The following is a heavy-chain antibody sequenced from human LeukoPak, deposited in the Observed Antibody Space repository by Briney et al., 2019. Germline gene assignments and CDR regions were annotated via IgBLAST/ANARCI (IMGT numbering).Heavy chain of an antibody. CDR3: LRARAATVGQWYFDY. CDR2: ITSKGYGETV. J-gene: IGHJ4*02. V-gene: IGHV3-49*04. CDR1: GFSFGDYP. D-gene: IGHD6-19*01. Sequence: GRSLRLSCTGSGFSFGDYPMSWVRQAPGKGLEWLGFITSKGYGETVEYAASVRGRFTISRDDSNSIAYLQLNNLQTDDTAVYYCLRARAATVGQWYFDYSGQGTLVTVSS.